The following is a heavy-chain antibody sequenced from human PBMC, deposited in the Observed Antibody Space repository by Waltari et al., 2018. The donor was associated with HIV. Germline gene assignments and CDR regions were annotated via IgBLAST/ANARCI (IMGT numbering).Heavy chain of an antibody. CDR1: GYSFIAYY. CDR2: FNPNKAGT. V-gene: IGHV1-2*06. CDR3: ARVALPAAIHYGMDA. Sequence: QVQLVQSGAEMKKPGASVKVSCKASGYSFIAYYIHWVRQAPGQGLEWMGRFNPNKAGTNSPQKFQGRVTMTRDTSINTVYMELFRLRPDDTAVYYCARVALPAAIHYGMDAWGQGTTVTVSS. J-gene: IGHJ6*02. D-gene: IGHD2-2*01.